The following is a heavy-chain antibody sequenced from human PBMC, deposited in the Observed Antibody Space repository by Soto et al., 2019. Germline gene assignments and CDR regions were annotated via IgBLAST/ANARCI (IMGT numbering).Heavy chain of an antibody. CDR3: AKDGPLSGRYNWVAS. J-gene: IGHJ5*01. Sequence: EVQLLESGGGLVQPGGSLRLDCEVSGFTLGTNPMSWVRQAPGMGLEWVASISGRGGSKYYAESVKGRFTVSRDNSKNSVHRELNSLRGDYTAMYYCAKDGPLSGRYNWVASWGPGTLVIVSA. V-gene: IGHV3-23*01. CDR1: GFTLGTNP. CDR2: ISGRGGSK.